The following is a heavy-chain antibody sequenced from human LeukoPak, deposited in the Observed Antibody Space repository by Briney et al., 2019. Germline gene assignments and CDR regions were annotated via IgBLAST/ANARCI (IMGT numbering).Heavy chain of an antibody. CDR2: ISSSSSYI. J-gene: IGHJ4*02. D-gene: IGHD3/OR15-3a*01. CDR1: GFTFSSYS. Sequence: GGSLRLSCAASGFTFSSYSMNWVRQAPGKGLEWVSSISSSSSYIYCADSVKGRFTISRDNAKSSLYLQMNSLRAEDTAVYYCAKDQSFFLWTPGPQGVEYWGQGTLVTVSS. V-gene: IGHV3-21*01. CDR3: AKDQSFFLWTPGPQGVEY.